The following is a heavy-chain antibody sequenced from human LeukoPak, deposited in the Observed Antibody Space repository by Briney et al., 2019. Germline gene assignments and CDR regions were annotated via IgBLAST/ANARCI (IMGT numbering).Heavy chain of an antibody. V-gene: IGHV1-2*02. CDR3: AILLGATTNFDY. J-gene: IGHJ4*02. D-gene: IGHD1-26*01. Sequence: ASVKVSCKASGYTFTGYYIHWVRQAPGQGLEWMAWINPNSGDTDCAQKFQGRVSMTRDTSISTAYMGLSRLTSDDTAVYYCAILLGATTNFDYWGQGTLVTVSS. CDR2: INPNSGDT. CDR1: GYTFTGYY.